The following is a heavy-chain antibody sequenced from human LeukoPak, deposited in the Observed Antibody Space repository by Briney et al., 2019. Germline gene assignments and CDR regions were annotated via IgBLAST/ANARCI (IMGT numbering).Heavy chain of an antibody. CDR1: GYTFTGYY. Sequence: GASVKVSCKASGYTFTGYYMHWVRQAPGQGLEWMGWINPNSGGTNYAQKFQGRVTMTRDTSISTAYMELGRLRSDDTAVYYCAKGYCSSTSCLNWFDPWGQGALVTVSS. J-gene: IGHJ5*02. CDR2: INPNSGGT. D-gene: IGHD2-2*01. CDR3: AKGYCSSTSCLNWFDP. V-gene: IGHV1-2*02.